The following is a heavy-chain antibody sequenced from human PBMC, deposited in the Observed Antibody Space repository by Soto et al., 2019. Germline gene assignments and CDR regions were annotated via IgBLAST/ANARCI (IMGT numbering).Heavy chain of an antibody. D-gene: IGHD1-7*01. CDR1: GFTFSNYA. Sequence: GGSLRLACATSGFTFSNYAMNWVRQAPGKGLEWVSRITPSGGNTYYADSVRGRFTISRDDSKNTLFLQMDSLRVEDTAIYYCVKWCTTGGNFFDYWGQGSQVTVSS. V-gene: IGHV3-23*01. CDR2: ITPSGGNT. J-gene: IGHJ4*02. CDR3: VKWCTTGGNFFDY.